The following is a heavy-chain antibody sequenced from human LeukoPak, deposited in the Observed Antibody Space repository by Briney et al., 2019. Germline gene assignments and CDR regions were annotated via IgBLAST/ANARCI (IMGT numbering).Heavy chain of an antibody. D-gene: IGHD5-12*01. CDR3: ARVDRRGYSDYTAILPDY. Sequence: GESLKISCQGSGYNFISNWIGWVRQTPGKGLEFLGIIYPHDSETIYSPSFQGQVTVSADKSISTAYLQWNSLKASDTAMYYCARVDRRGYSDYTAILPDYWGQGTLVTVSS. CDR2: IYPHDSET. J-gene: IGHJ4*02. V-gene: IGHV5-51*01. CDR1: GYNFISNW.